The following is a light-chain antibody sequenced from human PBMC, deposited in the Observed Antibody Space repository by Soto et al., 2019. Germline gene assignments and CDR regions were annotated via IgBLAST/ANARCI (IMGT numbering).Light chain of an antibody. CDR1: SSDVGSYNL. J-gene: IGLJ1*01. CDR3: CSYADSRTFV. V-gene: IGLV2-23*03. CDR2: EGS. Sequence: LTHPASVSGSPGQSITISCTGTSSDVGSYNLVSWYQQHPGKAPKLMIYEGSKRPSGVSNRFSGSKSGNTASLTISGLQAEDEADYYCCSYADSRTFVFGSGTKVTVL.